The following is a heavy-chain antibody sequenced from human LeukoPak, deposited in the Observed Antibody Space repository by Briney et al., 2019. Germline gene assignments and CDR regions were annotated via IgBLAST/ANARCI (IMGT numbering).Heavy chain of an antibody. J-gene: IGHJ6*02. CDR3: PRSQQGDNYHFYGMDV. CDR1: GYSFTSYW. V-gene: IGHV5-51*01. CDR2: IYPGDSDT. D-gene: IGHD3-16*01. Sequence: GESLKISCKGPGYSFTSYWIGWVRQMPGKGLGWMGIIYPGDSDTRYSPSFQGQVTISADKSISTASLQSSSLKASDTDMYYCPRSQQGDNYHFYGMDVWGQGTTVTVSS.